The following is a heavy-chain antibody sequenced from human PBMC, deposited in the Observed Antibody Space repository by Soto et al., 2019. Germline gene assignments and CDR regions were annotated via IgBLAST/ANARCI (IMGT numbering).Heavy chain of an antibody. V-gene: IGHV3-21*01. J-gene: IGHJ4*02. D-gene: IGHD1-20*01. CDR2: ISSSSSYI. Sequence: PGGSLRLSCAASGFTFSSYSMNWVRQAPGKGLEWVSSISSSSSYIYYADSVKGRFTISRDNAKNSLYLQMNSLRAEDTAVYYCARVWVITGTLFSPSCSDYWGQGTLVTVSS. CDR1: GFTFSSYS. CDR3: ARVWVITGTLFSPSCSDY.